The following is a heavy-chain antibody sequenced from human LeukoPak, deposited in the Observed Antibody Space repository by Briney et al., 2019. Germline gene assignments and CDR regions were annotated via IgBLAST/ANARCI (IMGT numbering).Heavy chain of an antibody. CDR3: ARHYKTSYYEWFDF. CDR2: INWNGVST. J-gene: IGHJ4*02. V-gene: IGHV3-20*04. CDR1: GFIFDNHG. Sequence: GGSLRLSCVASGFIFDNHGMSWVRQTPGKGLEWVSAINWNGVSTAYEDSVKGRFTISRDNAKNSLYLQMNSLRDEDTALYYCARHYKTSYYEWFDFWGQGTLVTVSS. D-gene: IGHD3-3*01.